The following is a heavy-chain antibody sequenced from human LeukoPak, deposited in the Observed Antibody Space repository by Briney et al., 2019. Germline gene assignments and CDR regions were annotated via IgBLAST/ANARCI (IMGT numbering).Heavy chain of an antibody. CDR3: ARDRAKGNWFDP. Sequence: SETLSLTCTVSGGSISSYYWSWIRQPPGKGLEWIGYIYYSGSTNYNPPLKSRVTISVDTSKNQFSLKLSSVTAADTAVYYCARDRAKGNWFDPWGQGTLVTVSS. CDR2: IYYSGST. D-gene: IGHD3-10*01. J-gene: IGHJ5*02. V-gene: IGHV4-59*01. CDR1: GGSISSYY.